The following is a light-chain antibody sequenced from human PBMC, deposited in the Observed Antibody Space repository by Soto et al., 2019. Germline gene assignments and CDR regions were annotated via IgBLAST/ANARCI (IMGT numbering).Light chain of an antibody. V-gene: IGKV3-20*01. CDR2: GAS. Sequence: IALTQAPGPLSLSPRDSATLSCRPRQSVSSSYLAWYQQKPGQAPGLLIYGASSRATGIPDRFSGSGSGTDFTLTISRLEPEDFALYYCQQYGSSPPTTFGQGTKVDIK. CDR1: QSVSSSY. CDR3: QQYGSSPPTT. J-gene: IGKJ1*01.